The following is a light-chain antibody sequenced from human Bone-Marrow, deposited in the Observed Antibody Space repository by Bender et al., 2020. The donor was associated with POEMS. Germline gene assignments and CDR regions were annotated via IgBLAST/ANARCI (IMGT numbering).Light chain of an antibody. Sequence: QSALTQPRSVSGSPGQSVTISCTGTSSDVGAYTSVSWYQQHPGKAPKLIIYDVTKWPSGVPHRFSASKSGNTASLTISGLQAEDEADYYCSSSAGSGTLVFGGGTKVTVL. CDR1: SSDVGAYTS. CDR2: DVT. V-gene: IGLV2-11*01. J-gene: IGLJ3*02. CDR3: SSSAGSGTLV.